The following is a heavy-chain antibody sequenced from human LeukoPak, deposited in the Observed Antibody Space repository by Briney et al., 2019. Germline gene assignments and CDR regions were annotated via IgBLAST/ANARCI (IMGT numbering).Heavy chain of an antibody. CDR2: INPSGGST. V-gene: IGHV1-46*01. CDR1: GYTFTSYY. Sequence: ASVKVSCKASGYTFTSYYMNWVRQAPGQGLEWMGIINPSGGSTTYAQKFQGRVAMTRDMSTSTIYMELSSLRSEDTAVYYCARCGEPSYDILTGYSRFDYWGQGTLVTVSS. D-gene: IGHD3-9*01. CDR3: ARCGEPSYDILTGYSRFDY. J-gene: IGHJ4*02.